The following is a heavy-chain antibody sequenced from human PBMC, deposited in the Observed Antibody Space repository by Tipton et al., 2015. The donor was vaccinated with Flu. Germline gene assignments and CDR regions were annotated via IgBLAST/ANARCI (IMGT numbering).Heavy chain of an antibody. D-gene: IGHD1-26*01. V-gene: IGHV3-49*03. CDR2: IRSKAYGGTT. CDR1: GFTFGDYT. J-gene: IGHJ4*02. CDR3: ARVQSGSYWGDY. Sequence: RSLRLSCTASGFTFGDYTMSWFRQAPEKGLEWVGFIRSKAYGGTTEYAASVKGRFTISRDDSKRIAYLQMNSLKTEDTAVYYCARVQSGSYWGDYWGQGTLVTVSS.